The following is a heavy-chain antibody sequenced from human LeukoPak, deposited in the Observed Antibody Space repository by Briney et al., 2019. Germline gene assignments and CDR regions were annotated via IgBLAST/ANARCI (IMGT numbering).Heavy chain of an antibody. CDR2: IYSRGST. CDR1: GGSINSYY. Sequence: SETLSLTCTVSGGSINSYYWSWIRQPAGKGLEWIGRIYSRGSTNYNPSLKSRVTMSVDTSKNQFSLKLSSVTAADTAVYYCATDGMVRGPDAWFDSWGQGTLVTVSS. D-gene: IGHD3-10*01. V-gene: IGHV4-4*07. CDR3: ATDGMVRGPDAWFDS. J-gene: IGHJ5*01.